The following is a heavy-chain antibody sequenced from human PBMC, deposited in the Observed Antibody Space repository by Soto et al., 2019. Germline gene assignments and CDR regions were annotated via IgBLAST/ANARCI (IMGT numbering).Heavy chain of an antibody. J-gene: IGHJ6*02. CDR2: MNPNSGNT. V-gene: IGHV1-8*01. Sequence: QVQLVQSGAEVKKPGASVKVSCKASGYTFTSYDINWVRQTTGQGLEWMGWMNPNSGNTGYAQKIQGGVTMTRNTSIRTAYMELSRLRSEDTAVYYCARGRVSTSAYYYYGMDVWGQGNTVTVSS. CDR3: ARGRVSTSAYYYYGMDV. D-gene: IGHD2-2*01. CDR1: GYTFTSYD.